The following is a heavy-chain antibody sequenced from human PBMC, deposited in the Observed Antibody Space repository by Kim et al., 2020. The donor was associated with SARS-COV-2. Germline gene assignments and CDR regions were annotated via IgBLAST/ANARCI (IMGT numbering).Heavy chain of an antibody. J-gene: IGHJ6*02. CDR1: GGSISSYY. V-gene: IGHV4-4*07. CDR2: IYTSGST. CDR3: ARAFSYYYDSSGDYYYYYGMDV. Sequence: SETLSLTCTVSGGSISSYYWSWIRQPAGKGLEWIGRIYTSGSTNYNPSFKSRVTMSVDTSKNQVSLKLSSVTAADTAVYYCARAFSYYYDSSGDYYYYYGMDVWGQGTTLTVSS. D-gene: IGHD3-22*01.